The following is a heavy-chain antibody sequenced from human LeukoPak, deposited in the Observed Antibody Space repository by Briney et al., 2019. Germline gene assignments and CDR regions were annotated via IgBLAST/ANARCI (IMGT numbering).Heavy chain of an antibody. D-gene: IGHD3-22*01. J-gene: IGHJ3*02. Sequence: PGGSLRLSCAASGFTFSSYGMHWVRQAPGKGLEWVAVISYDGSNKYYADSVKGRFTISRDNSKNTLYLQMNSLRAEDTAVYYCAKIAGAYFYDSSTSRGAFDIWGQRTMVTVSS. CDR3: AKIAGAYFYDSSTSRGAFDI. V-gene: IGHV3-30*18. CDR1: GFTFSSYG. CDR2: ISYDGSNK.